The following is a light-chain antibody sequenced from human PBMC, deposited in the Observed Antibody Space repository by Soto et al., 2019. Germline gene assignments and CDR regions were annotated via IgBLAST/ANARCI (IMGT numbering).Light chain of an antibody. CDR2: KDS. CDR3: QSADSSGTTYV. Sequence: SYELTQPPSVSVSPGQTARITCSGDALPKQYAYWYQQKPGQAPVLVIYKDSERPSGIPERFSGSSSGTTVTLTISGVQAEDEADYYCQSADSSGTTYVFGTGTRSPS. CDR1: ALPKQY. V-gene: IGLV3-25*02. J-gene: IGLJ1*01.